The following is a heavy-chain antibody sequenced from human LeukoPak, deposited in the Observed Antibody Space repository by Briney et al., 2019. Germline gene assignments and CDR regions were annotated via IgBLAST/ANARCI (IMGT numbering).Heavy chain of an antibody. J-gene: IGHJ3*02. CDR3: ARQSHYYDSSGYYSGAFDI. Sequence: GESLKISCKGSGYSFTSYWIGWVRQMPGKGLEWMGIIYPGDSDTRYSPSFQGQVTISADKSISTAYLQWSSLKASDTAMYYCARQSHYYDSSGYYSGAFDIWGQGTMVTASS. D-gene: IGHD3-22*01. CDR2: IYPGDSDT. CDR1: GYSFTSYW. V-gene: IGHV5-51*01.